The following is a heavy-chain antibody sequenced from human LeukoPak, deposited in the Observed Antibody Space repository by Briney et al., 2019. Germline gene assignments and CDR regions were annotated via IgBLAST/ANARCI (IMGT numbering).Heavy chain of an antibody. V-gene: IGHV3-23*01. CDR1: GFPFSSYA. Sequence: GGSLRLSCSASGFPFSSYAMHWVRQAPGKGLEYVSAISGSGGITNYADSVKGRFTISRDNSNTTLYLQMSSLGAEDTAIYYCAKLDGSGSYYSGLDYWGQGTLVTVSS. D-gene: IGHD3-10*01. J-gene: IGHJ4*02. CDR3: AKLDGSGSYYSGLDY. CDR2: ISGSGGIT.